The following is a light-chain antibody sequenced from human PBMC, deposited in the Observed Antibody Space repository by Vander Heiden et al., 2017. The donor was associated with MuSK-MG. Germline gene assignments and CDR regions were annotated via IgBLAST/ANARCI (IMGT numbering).Light chain of an antibody. Sequence: LTQSPGTLSLYPGERATLSCMASQSVSSSYLAWYQQKPGQAPRLLIYGASSRATGLPDRFSGSGSGTDFTLTISRLEPEDFAVYYCQQYGSSPPGGPFGQGTKVEIK. V-gene: IGKV3-20*01. J-gene: IGKJ1*01. CDR2: GAS. CDR1: QSVSSSY. CDR3: QQYGSSPPGGP.